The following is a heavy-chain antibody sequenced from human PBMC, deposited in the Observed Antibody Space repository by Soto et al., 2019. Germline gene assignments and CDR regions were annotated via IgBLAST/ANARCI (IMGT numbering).Heavy chain of an antibody. D-gene: IGHD3-3*01. Sequence: SETLSLTCTVSGGSISSYYWSWIRQPPGKGLEWIGYIYYSGSTTYNPSLKSRVTISVDTSKNQFSLRLSSGTAADTAVYYCSRVGTIVGVVIFFGPWGQGTLVTVSS. J-gene: IGHJ5*02. CDR1: GGSISSYY. CDR2: IYYSGST. V-gene: IGHV4-59*01. CDR3: SRVGTIVGVVIFFGP.